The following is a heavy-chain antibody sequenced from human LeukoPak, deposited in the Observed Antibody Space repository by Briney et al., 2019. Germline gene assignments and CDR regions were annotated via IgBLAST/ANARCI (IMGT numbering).Heavy chain of an antibody. J-gene: IGHJ6*03. V-gene: IGHV3-7*01. CDR2: ITQDGSEI. D-gene: IGHD3-16*01. Sequence: GPSLRLSCAASGFTFRSYWMNWVRQAPGKGLEWVANITQDGSEIHYADSVKGRFTISRDDAKNSLYLQMSSLRAEDTAVYYCAREGYADTWYSYCLDVWGKGTTVTVSS. CDR1: GFTFRSYW. CDR3: AREGYADTWYSYCLDV.